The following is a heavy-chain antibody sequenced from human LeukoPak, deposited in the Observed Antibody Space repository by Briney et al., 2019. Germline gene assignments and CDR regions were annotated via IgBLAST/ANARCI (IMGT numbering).Heavy chain of an antibody. Sequence: SETLSLTCAVSGGSISSGGYSWSWIRQPPGKGLEWIGYIYHSGSTYYNPSLQSRVTISVDTSKSQFSLNLNSVTAADTAVYYCARGGAARLHFQNWGQGTLVTVSS. V-gene: IGHV4-30-2*01. D-gene: IGHD6-6*01. CDR2: IYHSGST. J-gene: IGHJ1*01. CDR1: GGSISSGGYS. CDR3: ARGGAARLHFQN.